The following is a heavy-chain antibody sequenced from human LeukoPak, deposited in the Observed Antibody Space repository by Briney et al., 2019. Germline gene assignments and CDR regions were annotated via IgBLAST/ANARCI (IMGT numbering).Heavy chain of an antibody. CDR1: GGSISSGGYY. D-gene: IGHD6-13*01. CDR2: IYYSGST. Sequence: SETLSLTCTVSGGSISSGGYYWSWIRQHPGKGLEWIWYIYYSGSTYYNPSLKSRVTISVDTSKNQFSLKLSSVTAADTAVYYCARSIAAADSYYFDYWGQGTLVTVSS. J-gene: IGHJ4*02. V-gene: IGHV4-31*03. CDR3: ARSIAAADSYYFDY.